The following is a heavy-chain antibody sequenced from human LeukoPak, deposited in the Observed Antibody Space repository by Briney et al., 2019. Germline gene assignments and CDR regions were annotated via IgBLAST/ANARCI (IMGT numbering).Heavy chain of an antibody. CDR1: GFTFSSYA. CDR2: ISGSGGST. CDR3: AKEQWLVRNLYGMDV. V-gene: IGHV3-23*01. Sequence: GGSLRLSCAASGFTFSSYAMSWVRQAPGKGLEWVSAISGSGGSTYYADSVKGRFTISRDNSKNTLYLQMNGLRAEDTAVYYCAKEQWLVRNLYGMDVWGQGTTVTVSS. D-gene: IGHD6-19*01. J-gene: IGHJ6*02.